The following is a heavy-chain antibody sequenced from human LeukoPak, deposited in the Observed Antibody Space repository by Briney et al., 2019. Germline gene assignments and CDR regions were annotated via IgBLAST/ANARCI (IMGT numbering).Heavy chain of an antibody. CDR1: GGSISSGGYY. J-gene: IGHJ4*02. CDR3: ARSSDSSGYYGGGIIDY. CDR2: IYYSGST. Sequence: SETLSLTCTVSGGSISSGGYYWSWIRQHPGKGLEWIGYIYYSGSTYYNPSLKSRVTISVDTSKNQFSLKLSSVTAADAAVYYCARSSDSSGYYGGGIIDYWGQGTLVTVSS. V-gene: IGHV4-31*03. D-gene: IGHD6-19*01.